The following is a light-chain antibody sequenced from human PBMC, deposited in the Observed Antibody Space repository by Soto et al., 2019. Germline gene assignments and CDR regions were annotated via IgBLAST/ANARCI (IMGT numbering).Light chain of an antibody. V-gene: IGLV2-14*01. Sequence: QSALTQPASVSGSPGQPITISCTGTSSDVGGYNYVSWYQQHPGKAPKLMIYDVSNRPSGVSNRFSGSKSGNTASLTISGLQAEDAADYYCSSYTRSSTPLYVVFGGGTKVTVL. CDR3: SSYTRSSTPLYVV. CDR1: SSDVGGYNY. J-gene: IGLJ2*01. CDR2: DVS.